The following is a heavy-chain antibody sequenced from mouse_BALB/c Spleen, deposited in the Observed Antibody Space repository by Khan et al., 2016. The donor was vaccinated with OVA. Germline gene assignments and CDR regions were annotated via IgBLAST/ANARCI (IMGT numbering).Heavy chain of an antibody. V-gene: IGHV5-6-5*01. CDR1: GFTFSNYA. CDR3: ARDYWFAY. Sequence: EVELVESGGGLVKPGGSLKLSCAASGFTFSNYAMSWVRQSPEKRLEWVASISSGDSTYYPDSVKGRFTISRDNARNILYLQMSSLRSEDTAMYYRARDYWFAYGGQGTLVTVSA. CDR2: ISSGDST. J-gene: IGHJ3*01.